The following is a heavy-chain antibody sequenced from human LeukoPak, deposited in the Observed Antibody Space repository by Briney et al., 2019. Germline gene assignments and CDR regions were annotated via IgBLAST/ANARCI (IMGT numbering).Heavy chain of an antibody. J-gene: IGHJ4*02. CDR3: ARVGGEYSSSPDYFDY. CDR2: IYTSGST. D-gene: IGHD6-6*01. Sequence: SSETLSLTCTVSGGSISSYYWSWIRQPPGKGLEWIGRIYTSGSTNYNPSLKSRVTMSVDTSKNQFSLKLSSVTAADTAVYYCARVGGEYSSSPDYFDYWGQGTLVTVSS. V-gene: IGHV4-4*07. CDR1: GGSISSYY.